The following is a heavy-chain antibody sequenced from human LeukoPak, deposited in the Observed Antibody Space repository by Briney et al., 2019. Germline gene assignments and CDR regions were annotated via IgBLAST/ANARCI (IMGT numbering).Heavy chain of an antibody. Sequence: SETLCLTCTASGGSISSYYWSWIRQPAGKGLEWIGRIYTSGSTNYNPSLKSRVTMSVDTSKNQFSLKLSSVTAADTAVYYCARDATLGYSYGQYYYYMDVWGKGTTVTVSS. V-gene: IGHV4-4*07. D-gene: IGHD5-18*01. CDR1: GGSISSYY. CDR3: ARDATLGYSYGQYYYYMDV. CDR2: IYTSGST. J-gene: IGHJ6*03.